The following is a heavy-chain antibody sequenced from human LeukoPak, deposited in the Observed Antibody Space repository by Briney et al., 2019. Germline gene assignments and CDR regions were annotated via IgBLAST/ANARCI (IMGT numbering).Heavy chain of an antibody. CDR2: ISGSGGST. Sequence: GGSMRLSCAASGFTFSSYAMSWVRQAPGKGLEWVSAISGSGGSTYYADSVKGRFTISRDNSKNTLYLQMNSLRAEETAVYYCAKDKMIVVVMWIDPWGEGTLVTVSS. D-gene: IGHD3-22*01. CDR3: AKDKMIVVVMWIDP. V-gene: IGHV3-23*01. CDR1: GFTFSSYA. J-gene: IGHJ5*02.